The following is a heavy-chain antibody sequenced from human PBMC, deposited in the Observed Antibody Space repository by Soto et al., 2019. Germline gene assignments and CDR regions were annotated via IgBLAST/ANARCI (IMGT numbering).Heavy chain of an antibody. D-gene: IGHD3-3*01. J-gene: IGHJ6*02. V-gene: IGHV1-2*02. CDR3: ARAQLRFLEWLLVPYYYYGMDV. CDR1: GYTFTGYY. CDR2: INPNSGGT. Sequence: GXSLKVSCKASGYTFTGYYMHWVRQAPGQGLEWMGWINPNSGGTNYAQKFQGRVTMTRDTSISTAYMELSRLRSDDTAVYYCARAQLRFLEWLLVPYYYYGMDVWGQGTTVTVSS.